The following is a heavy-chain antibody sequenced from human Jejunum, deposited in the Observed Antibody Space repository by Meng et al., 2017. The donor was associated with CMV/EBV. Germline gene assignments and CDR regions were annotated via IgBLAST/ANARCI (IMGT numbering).Heavy chain of an antibody. CDR1: GYTFTDYF. Sequence: SGYTFTDYFIRWVRQAPGQGLGWIGRINPKSGGKNYAQKFQARFTVTRDTSISTAYMELSSLRSDDTASYYCARETGAGTGYNLDYWGQGILVTVSS. V-gene: IGHV1-2*02. J-gene: IGHJ4*02. CDR2: INPKSGGK. D-gene: IGHD3/OR15-3a*01. CDR3: ARETGAGTGYNLDY.